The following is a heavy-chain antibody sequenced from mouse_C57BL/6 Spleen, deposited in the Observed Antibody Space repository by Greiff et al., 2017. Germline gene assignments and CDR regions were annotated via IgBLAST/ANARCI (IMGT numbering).Heavy chain of an antibody. CDR2: ISYDGSN. V-gene: IGHV3-6*01. CDR3: ARASRPAWFAY. J-gene: IGHJ3*01. CDR1: GYSITSGYY. D-gene: IGHD6-1*01. Sequence: EVQLVESGPGLVKPSQSLSLTCSVTGYSITSGYYWNWIRQFPGNKLEWMGYISYDGSNNYNPSLKNRISSTRDTSKNQFFLKLNSVTTEDTATYYCARASRPAWFAYWGQGTLVTVSA.